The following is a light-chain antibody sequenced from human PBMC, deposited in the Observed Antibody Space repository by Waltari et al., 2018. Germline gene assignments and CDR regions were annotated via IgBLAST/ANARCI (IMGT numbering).Light chain of an antibody. CDR1: ESVSGT. Sequence: EIVITQSPATLSVSQGDRATLSCRASESVSGTLAWYQQRPGQAPSLLIYGASTRASGIPARFSGSGSGTEFTLTISSLQSEDFAVYYCHQYNNWPYTFGQGTKLEIK. CDR2: GAS. J-gene: IGKJ2*01. CDR3: HQYNNWPYT. V-gene: IGKV3-15*01.